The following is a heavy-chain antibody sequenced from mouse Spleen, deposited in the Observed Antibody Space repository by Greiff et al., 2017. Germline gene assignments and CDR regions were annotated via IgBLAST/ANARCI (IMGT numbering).Heavy chain of an antibody. V-gene: IGHV1-15*01. Sequence: QVQLQQSGAELVRPGASVTLSCKASGYTFTDYEMHWVKQTPVHGLEWIGAIDPETGGTAYNQKFKGKAILTADKSSSTAYMELRSLTSEDSAVYYGTREYHYGSSHYAMDYWGQGTSVTVSS. CDR2: IDPETGGT. CDR3: TREYHYGSSHYAMDY. D-gene: IGHD1-1*01. J-gene: IGHJ4*01. CDR1: GYTFTDYE.